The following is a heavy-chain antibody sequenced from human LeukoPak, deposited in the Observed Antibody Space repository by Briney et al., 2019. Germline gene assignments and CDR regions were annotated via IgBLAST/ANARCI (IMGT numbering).Heavy chain of an antibody. CDR2: ISSRSDFI. Sequence: GGSLRLSCAASGFTFSSSSTNWVRQAPGKGLEWVASISSRSDFIYYADSVKGRFTISRDNAKNSLYLQMNSLRAEDTAVYYCARASTLRYYFDYWGQGTLVTVSS. CDR1: GFTFSSSS. D-gene: IGHD2-2*01. V-gene: IGHV3-21*01. J-gene: IGHJ4*02. CDR3: ARASTLRYYFDY.